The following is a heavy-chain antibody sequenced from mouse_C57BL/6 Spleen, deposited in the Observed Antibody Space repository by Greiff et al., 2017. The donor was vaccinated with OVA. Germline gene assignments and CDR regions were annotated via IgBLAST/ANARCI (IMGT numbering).Heavy chain of an antibody. CDR2: IYPRSGNT. Sequence: QVQLQQSGAELARPGASVKLSCKASGYTFTSYGISWVKQRTGQGLEWIGEIYPRSGNTYYNEKFKGKATLTADKSSSTAYMELRSLTSEDSAVYSCARNYYGSSYGWYFDVWGTGTTVTVSS. CDR3: ARNYYGSSYGWYFDV. V-gene: IGHV1-81*01. J-gene: IGHJ1*03. CDR1: GYTFTSYG. D-gene: IGHD1-1*01.